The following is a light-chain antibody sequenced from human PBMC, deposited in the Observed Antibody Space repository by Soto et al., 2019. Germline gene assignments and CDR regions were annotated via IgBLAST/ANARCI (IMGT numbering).Light chain of an antibody. CDR1: QSVSSSY. CDR2: GAS. V-gene: IGKV3-20*01. CDR3: QQYESSPPWT. Sequence: ALTQSQGPLSLSPGERATLSCRASQSVSSSYLAWYQQKPGQAPRLLIYGASSRATGIPDRFSGSGSGTAYTLTISRLEPEDFSVYYCQQYESSPPWTFGQGTKVDIK. J-gene: IGKJ1*01.